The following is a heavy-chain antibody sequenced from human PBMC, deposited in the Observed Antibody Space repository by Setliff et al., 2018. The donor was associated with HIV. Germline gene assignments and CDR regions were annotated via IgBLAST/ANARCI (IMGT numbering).Heavy chain of an antibody. CDR3: ARSSRGSLRDLDY. D-gene: IGHD2-21*02. V-gene: IGHV4-59*08. CDR2: GYYSGIT. J-gene: IGHJ4*02. CDR1: GGSIRNYY. Sequence: LSLTCIVSGGSIRNYYWSWIRQPPGKGLEWIGGGYYSGITHYDPSLKSRVSISVDASKNQFSLRLNSVTVADTAVYFCARSSRGSLRDLDYWGPGTLVTVSS.